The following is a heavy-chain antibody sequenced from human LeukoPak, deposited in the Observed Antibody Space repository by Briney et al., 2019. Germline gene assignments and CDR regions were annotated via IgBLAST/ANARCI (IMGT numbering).Heavy chain of an antibody. CDR2: ISSSGSTI. V-gene: IGHV3-48*03. CDR1: GFTFSSYE. D-gene: IGHD4-11*01. CDR3: ARDGKYSNYAGWFDP. J-gene: IGHJ5*02. Sequence: GGSLRLSCAASGFTFSSYEMNWVRQAPGKGLEWVSYISSSGSTIYYADSVKGRSTISRDNAKNSLYLQMNSLRAEDTALYYCARDGKYSNYAGWFDPWGQGTLVTVSS.